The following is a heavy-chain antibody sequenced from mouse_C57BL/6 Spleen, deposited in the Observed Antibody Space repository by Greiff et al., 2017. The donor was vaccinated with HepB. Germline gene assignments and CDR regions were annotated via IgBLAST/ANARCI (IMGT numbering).Heavy chain of an antibody. CDR2: IDPETGGT. Sequence: QVQLQQSGAELVRPGASVTLSCKASGYTFTDYEMHWVKQTPVHGLEWIGAIDPETGGTAYNQKFKGKAILTADKSSSTAYMELRSLTSEDSAVYYCTRGGPWETYFDYWGQGTTLTVSS. V-gene: IGHV1-15*01. J-gene: IGHJ2*01. CDR3: TRGGPWETYFDY. CDR1: GYTFTDYE. D-gene: IGHD4-1*01.